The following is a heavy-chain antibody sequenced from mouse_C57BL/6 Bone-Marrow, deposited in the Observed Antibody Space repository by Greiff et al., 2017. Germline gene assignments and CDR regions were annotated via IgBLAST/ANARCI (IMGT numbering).Heavy chain of an antibody. CDR3: ARPVPYFDV. V-gene: IGHV1-55*01. D-gene: IGHD1-1*01. Sequence: VQLQESGAELVKPGASVKMSCKASGYTFTSYWITWVKQRPGQGLEWIGDIYPGSGSTNYNEKFKSKATLTVDTSSSTAYMQLSSLTSEDSAVYYCARPVPYFDVWGTGTTVTVSS. J-gene: IGHJ1*03. CDR1: GYTFTSYW. CDR2: IYPGSGST.